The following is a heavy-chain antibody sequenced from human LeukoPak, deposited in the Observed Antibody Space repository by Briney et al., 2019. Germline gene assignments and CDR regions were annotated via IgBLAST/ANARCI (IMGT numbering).Heavy chain of an antibody. CDR1: GFTFSSYS. V-gene: IGHV3-21*01. CDR3: ARDLRAMEHNWFDP. CDR2: ISSSSSYI. Sequence: GGSLRLSCAASGFTFSSYSMNWVRQAPGKGLEWVSSISSSSSYIYYADSVKGRFTISRDNAKNSLYLQMNSLRAEDTAVYYCARDLRAMEHNWFDPWGQGTLVTVSS. D-gene: IGHD5-18*01. J-gene: IGHJ5*02.